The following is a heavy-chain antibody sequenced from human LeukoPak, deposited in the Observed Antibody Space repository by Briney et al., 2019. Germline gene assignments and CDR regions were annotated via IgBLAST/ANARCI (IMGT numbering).Heavy chain of an antibody. Sequence: GGSLRLSCAASGFTVSDNYMSWVRQAPGKGLEWVSTVYSGGLTYYAAPVKGRFAISRDNSKNTLYLQMSSLRAEDTAVYYCVRDRWPGLGDFWGQGTTVTVSS. CDR2: VYSGGLT. CDR1: GFTVSDNY. CDR3: VRDRWPGLGDF. J-gene: IGHJ6*02. D-gene: IGHD6-19*01. V-gene: IGHV3-66*01.